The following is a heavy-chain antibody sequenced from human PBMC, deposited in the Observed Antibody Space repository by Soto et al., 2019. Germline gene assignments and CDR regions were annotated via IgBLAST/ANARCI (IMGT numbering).Heavy chain of an antibody. CDR3: ARGRYFDWLRYYYYMDV. D-gene: IGHD3-9*01. V-gene: IGHV4-34*01. CDR1: GGSFSGYY. Sequence: QVQLQQWGAGLLKPSETLSLTCAVYGGSFSGYYWSWIRQPPGKGLEWIGEINHSGSTNYNPSLKSRVTISVDTSKNQFSLKLSSVTAADTAVYYCARGRYFDWLRYYYYMDVWGKGTTVTVSS. J-gene: IGHJ6*03. CDR2: INHSGST.